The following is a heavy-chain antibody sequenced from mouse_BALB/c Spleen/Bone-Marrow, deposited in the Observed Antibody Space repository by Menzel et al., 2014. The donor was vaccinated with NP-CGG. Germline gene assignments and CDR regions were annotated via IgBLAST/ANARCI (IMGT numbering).Heavy chain of an antibody. Sequence: VQLQQPGAELVKPGASVKLSCTASGFNIKDTYMHWVKQRPEQGLVWIGRIDPANGNTKYDPKFQGKATITADTSSNTAYLQLSSLTSEDTAVYYCASYYYGSSTFAYWGQGTLVTVSA. D-gene: IGHD1-1*01. CDR3: ASYYYGSSTFAY. V-gene: IGHV14-3*02. CDR1: GFNIKDTY. J-gene: IGHJ3*01. CDR2: IDPANGNT.